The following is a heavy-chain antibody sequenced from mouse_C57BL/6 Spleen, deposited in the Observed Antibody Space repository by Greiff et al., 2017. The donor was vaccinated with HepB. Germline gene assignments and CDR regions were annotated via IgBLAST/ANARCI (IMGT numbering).Heavy chain of an antibody. J-gene: IGHJ4*01. D-gene: IGHD1-1*01. CDR2: INPGSGGT. CDR1: GYAFTNYL. Sequence: QVQLKESGAELVRPGTSVKVSCKASGYAFTNYLIEWVKQRPGQGLEWIGVINPGSGGTNYNEKFKGKATLTADKSSSTAYMQLSSLTSEDSAVYFCARGGYYYGSSYGNYAMDYWGQGTSVTVSS. CDR3: ARGGYYYGSSYGNYAMDY. V-gene: IGHV1-54*01.